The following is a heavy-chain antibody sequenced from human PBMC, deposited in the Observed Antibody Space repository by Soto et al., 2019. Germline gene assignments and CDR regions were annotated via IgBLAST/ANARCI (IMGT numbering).Heavy chain of an antibody. CDR3: ARGLRPNTIFGVVIIPYYYYSYMDV. Sequence: ASVKVSCKACGYTFTSYDINWVRQATGQGLEWMGWMNPNSGNTGYAQKFQGRVTMTRNTSISTAYMELSSLRSEDTAVYYCARGLRPNTIFGVVIIPYYYYSYMDVWGKGTTVTVSS. V-gene: IGHV1-8*01. D-gene: IGHD3-3*01. CDR2: MNPNSGNT. CDR1: GYTFTSYD. J-gene: IGHJ6*03.